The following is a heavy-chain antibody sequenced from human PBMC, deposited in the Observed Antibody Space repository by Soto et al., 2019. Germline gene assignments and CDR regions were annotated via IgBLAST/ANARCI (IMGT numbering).Heavy chain of an antibody. CDR3: ARVLGVGAARIDAFDI. D-gene: IGHD3-3*01. J-gene: IGHJ3*02. V-gene: IGHV1-18*01. Sequence: GASVKVSCKASGYTFTSYGISWVRQAPGQGLEWMGWISAYNGNTNYAQKLQGRVTMTTDTSMSTAYMELRSLRSDDTAVYYCARVLGVGAARIDAFDIWGQGTMVTVSS. CDR2: ISAYNGNT. CDR1: GYTFTSYG.